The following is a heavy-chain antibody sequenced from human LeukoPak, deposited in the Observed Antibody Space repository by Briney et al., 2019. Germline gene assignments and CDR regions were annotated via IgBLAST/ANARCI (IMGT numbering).Heavy chain of an antibody. D-gene: IGHD3-10*01. CDR2: INHSGST. Sequence: SETLSLTCAVYGGSFSGYYWSWIRQPPGKRLEWIGEINHSGSTNYNPSIKSRVTISVDTSKNQFSLKLSSVAAADTAVYYCARAGSLLSLDYWGQGTLVTVSS. J-gene: IGHJ4*02. CDR3: ARAGSLLSLDY. CDR1: GGSFSGYY. V-gene: IGHV4-34*01.